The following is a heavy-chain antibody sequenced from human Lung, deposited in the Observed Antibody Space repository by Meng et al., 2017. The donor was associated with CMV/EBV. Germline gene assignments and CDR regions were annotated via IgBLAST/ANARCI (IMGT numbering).Heavy chain of an antibody. V-gene: IGHV4-59*01. CDR2: IYYSGST. CDR1: GGSISSYY. Sequence: GSLRLSFTVSGGSISSYYWSWIRQPPGKGLEWIGYIYYSGSTNYNPSLKSRVTISVDTSKNQFSLKLSSVTAADTAVYYCASVTGSSDSSGYYYYYGMDVWGQGTTVTVSS. D-gene: IGHD3-22*01. CDR3: ASVTGSSDSSGYYYYYGMDV. J-gene: IGHJ6*02.